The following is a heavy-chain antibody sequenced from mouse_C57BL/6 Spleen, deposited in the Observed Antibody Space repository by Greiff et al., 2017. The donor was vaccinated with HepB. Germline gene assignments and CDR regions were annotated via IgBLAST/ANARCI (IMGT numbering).Heavy chain of an antibody. CDR3: ARDGTTVVPYFDY. D-gene: IGHD1-1*01. CDR2: IRNKANGYTT. CDR1: GFTFTDYY. Sequence: DVMLVESGGGLVQPGGSLSLSCAASGFTFTDYYMSWVRQPPGKALEWLGFIRNKANGYTTEYSASVKGRFTISRDNSQSILYLQMNALRAEDSATYYCARDGTTVVPYFDYWGQGTTLTVSS. J-gene: IGHJ2*01. V-gene: IGHV7-3*01.